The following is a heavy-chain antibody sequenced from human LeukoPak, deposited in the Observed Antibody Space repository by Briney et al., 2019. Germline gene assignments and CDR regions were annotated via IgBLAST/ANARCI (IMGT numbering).Heavy chain of an antibody. CDR3: ARVRYPRVYYYMDV. CDR2: ISSSSSTI. V-gene: IGHV3-48*01. Sequence: GGSLRLSCAASGFTLSSYSMNWVRQAPGKGLEWVSYISSSSSTIYYADTVKGRFTISRDNAKNSLYLQMNSLRAEDTAAYYCARVRYPRVYYYMDVWGKGTTVTVSS. CDR1: GFTLSSYS. D-gene: IGHD1-1*01. J-gene: IGHJ6*03.